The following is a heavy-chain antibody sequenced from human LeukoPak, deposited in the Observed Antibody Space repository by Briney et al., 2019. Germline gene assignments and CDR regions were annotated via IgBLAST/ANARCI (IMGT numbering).Heavy chain of an antibody. CDR1: GFTFSSYG. Sequence: PGRSLRLSCAASGFTFSSYGIHWVRQAPGKGLEWVSIIFSTGNTYYADSVQGRFTISRDNSKNTLYLQMDSLRAEDTAVYYCASVFWSGHWGQGTLVTVSS. D-gene: IGHD3-3*01. V-gene: IGHV3-66*01. CDR2: IFSTGNT. CDR3: ASVFWSGH. J-gene: IGHJ4*02.